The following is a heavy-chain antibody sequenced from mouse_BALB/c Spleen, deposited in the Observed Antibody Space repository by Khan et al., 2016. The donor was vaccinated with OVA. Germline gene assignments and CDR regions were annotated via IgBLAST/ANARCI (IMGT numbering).Heavy chain of an antibody. Sequence: EVQLQESGPGLVKPSQSLSLTCSVTGYSITSGYYWNWIRQFPGNKLEWMDYIRYDGSNNYNPSLKNRISITRDTSKNPFFLKLNSVTTEDTATYYGARDYYGTSWDFDVWGAGTTVTVSS. J-gene: IGHJ1*01. V-gene: IGHV3-6*02. CDR2: IRYDGSN. CDR3: ARDYYGTSWDFDV. CDR1: GYSITSGYY. D-gene: IGHD1-1*01.